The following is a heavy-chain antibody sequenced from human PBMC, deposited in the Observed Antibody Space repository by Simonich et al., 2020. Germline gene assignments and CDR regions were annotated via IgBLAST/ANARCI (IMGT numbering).Heavy chain of an antibody. V-gene: IGHV3-23*01. CDR2: ISGSGGST. J-gene: IGHJ4*02. CDR1: GFTFSSYA. CDR3: ATYYFDY. Sequence: EVQLLESGGGLVQPGGSLRLSCAASGFTFSSYAMSWVRQAPGEGLEWVPAISGSGGSTYYADSGKGRFTISRDNSKTTLYLQMNSLRAEDTAVYYCATYYFDYWGQGTLVTVSS.